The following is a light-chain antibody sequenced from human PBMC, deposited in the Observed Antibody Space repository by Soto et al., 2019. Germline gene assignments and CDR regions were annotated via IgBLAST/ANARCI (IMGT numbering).Light chain of an antibody. CDR1: QSVSSY. J-gene: IGKJ1*01. CDR2: DAS. V-gene: IGKV3-11*01. Sequence: IVLKNSPATLSLSPWERATIYYSASQSVSSYLAWYQQKPGQAPRLLIYDASNRATGIPARFSGSGSGTDFTLTISSLEPEDFAVYYCQQRSNWPWTFGQGTKVDIK. CDR3: QQRSNWPWT.